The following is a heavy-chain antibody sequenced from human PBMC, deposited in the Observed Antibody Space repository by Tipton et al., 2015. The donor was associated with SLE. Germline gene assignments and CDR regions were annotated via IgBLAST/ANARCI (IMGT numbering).Heavy chain of an antibody. Sequence: LSLTCAASGFIFSDYYMNWIRQAPGKGLEWISYISSSDSTIYSADSLKGRFTISRDNAKNSLYLQMNSLRAEDTAVYYCATGDLDYWGQGTLVTVSS. J-gene: IGHJ4*02. CDR1: GFIFSDYY. CDR2: ISSSDSTI. V-gene: IGHV3-11*04. D-gene: IGHD3-10*01. CDR3: ATGDLDY.